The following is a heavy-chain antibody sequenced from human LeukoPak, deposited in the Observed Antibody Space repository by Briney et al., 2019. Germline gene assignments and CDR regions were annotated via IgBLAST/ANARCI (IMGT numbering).Heavy chain of an antibody. V-gene: IGHV1-46*01. J-gene: IGHJ5*02. CDR2: IYPRDGST. CDR1: GYTFTSNY. D-gene: IGHD5-18*01. CDR3: ARAHVGYGNWFDP. Sequence: GASVKVSCKASGYTFTSNYIHWVRQAPGQGLEWMGMIYPRDGSTSYAQKFQGRVTMTRDTSTSTVYMELSSLRSEDTAVYYCARAHVGYGNWFDPWGQGTLVTVSS.